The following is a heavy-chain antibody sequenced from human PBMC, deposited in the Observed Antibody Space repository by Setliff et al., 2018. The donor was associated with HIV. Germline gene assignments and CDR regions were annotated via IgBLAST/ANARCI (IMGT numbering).Heavy chain of an antibody. CDR3: ARGFGSSWGGNYYYYYMDV. J-gene: IGHJ6*03. V-gene: IGHV4-59*11. CDR1: GGSISSHY. Sequence: SETLSLTCTVSGGSISSHYWSWIRQPPGKGLEWIGYIYSSGSTNYNPSLKSRVTISVDTSKNQFSLKLSSVTAADTAVYYCARGFGSSWGGNYYYYYMDVWGKGTTVTVSS. CDR2: IYSSGST. D-gene: IGHD6-13*01.